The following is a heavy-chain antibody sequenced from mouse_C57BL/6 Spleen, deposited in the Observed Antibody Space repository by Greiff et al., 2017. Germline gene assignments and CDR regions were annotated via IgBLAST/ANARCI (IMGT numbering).Heavy chain of an antibody. V-gene: IGHV1-9*01. CDR3: VRGSTSWFAY. Sequence: VQLQQSGAELMKPGASVKISCKATGYAFSSSWMEWVKQRPGHGLEWIGGILPGSGSTNYNGKFKGKATVTADTSSNTAYMQLSSLTTEDSAIYYWVRGSTSWFAYWGQGTLVTVSA. CDR1: GYAFSSSW. CDR2: ILPGSGST. D-gene: IGHD1-1*01. J-gene: IGHJ3*01.